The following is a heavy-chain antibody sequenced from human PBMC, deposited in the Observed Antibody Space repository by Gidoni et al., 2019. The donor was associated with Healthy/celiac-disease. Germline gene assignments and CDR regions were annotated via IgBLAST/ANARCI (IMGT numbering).Heavy chain of an antibody. J-gene: IGHJ4*02. CDR1: GFTFDDYA. CDR3: AKGGLYSSSSPIDY. Sequence: EVPLVESGGGLVQPGRSLRLSCAASGFTFDDYAMHWVRQAPGKGLEWVSGISWNSGSIGYADSVKGRFTISRDNAKNSLYLQMNSLRAEDTALYYCAKGGLYSSSSPIDYWGQGTLVTVSS. CDR2: ISWNSGSI. V-gene: IGHV3-9*01. D-gene: IGHD6-6*01.